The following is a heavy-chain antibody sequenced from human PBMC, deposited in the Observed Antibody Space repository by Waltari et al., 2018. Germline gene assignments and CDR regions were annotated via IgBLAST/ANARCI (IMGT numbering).Heavy chain of an antibody. Sequence: QLQLQESGPGLVKPSETLSLTCTVSGCSISSSSYYWGWIRQPPGKGLAWIGSIYYSGSTYYNPSLKSRVTISVDTSKNQFSLKLSSVTAADTAVYYCARNVSSISSSRDAFDYWGQGTLVSVSS. CDR1: GCSISSSSYY. CDR2: IYYSGST. V-gene: IGHV4-39*07. D-gene: IGHD6-13*01. CDR3: ARNVSSISSSRDAFDY. J-gene: IGHJ4*02.